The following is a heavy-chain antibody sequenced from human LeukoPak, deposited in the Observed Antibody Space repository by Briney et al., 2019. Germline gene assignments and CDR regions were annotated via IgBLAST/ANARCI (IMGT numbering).Heavy chain of an antibody. Sequence: GGSLRLSRAASGFTFSSYGMHWVRQAPGKGLEWVAVIWYDGSNKYYADSVKGRFTISRDNSKNTLFLQMNSLRAEDTAVYYCARPRAIQLWLFDYWGQGTLVTVSS. V-gene: IGHV3-33*01. J-gene: IGHJ4*02. CDR2: IWYDGSNK. CDR1: GFTFSSYG. CDR3: ARPRAIQLWLFDY. D-gene: IGHD5-18*01.